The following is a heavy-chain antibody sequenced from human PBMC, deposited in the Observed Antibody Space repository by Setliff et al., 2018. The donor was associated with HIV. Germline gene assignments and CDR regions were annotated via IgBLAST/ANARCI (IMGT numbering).Heavy chain of an antibody. Sequence: PGGSLRLSCAASGFTFSSYGMHWVRQAPGKGLEWVAFIRYEGSNKYYADSVKGRFTISRDNSKNTLYLQMNSLRAEDTAVYYCAKDRVVPAARRDGMDVWGQGTTVTVSS. J-gene: IGHJ6*02. CDR3: AKDRVVPAARRDGMDV. V-gene: IGHV3-30*02. CDR2: IRYEGSNK. D-gene: IGHD2-2*01. CDR1: GFTFSSYG.